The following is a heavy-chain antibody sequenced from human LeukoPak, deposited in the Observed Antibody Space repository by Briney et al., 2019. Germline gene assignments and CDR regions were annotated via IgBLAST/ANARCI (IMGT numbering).Heavy chain of an antibody. CDR2: ISSDSKTI. J-gene: IGHJ6*03. Sequence: PGGSLILSCTASGFTFNTYSMNWVRQAPGKGLEWVSYISSDSKTIYYADSVKGRFTTSRDNAKNSLYLQMDSLRAEDTAVFYCARAGIAVAGSTYMDVWGKGTTVTVSS. CDR1: GFTFNTYS. V-gene: IGHV3-48*01. CDR3: ARAGIAVAGSTYMDV. D-gene: IGHD6-19*01.